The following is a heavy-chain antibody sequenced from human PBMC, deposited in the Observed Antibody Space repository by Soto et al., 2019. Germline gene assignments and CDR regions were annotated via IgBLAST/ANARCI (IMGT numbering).Heavy chain of an antibody. CDR3: AREDRDRETGLVPAAIDGMDV. D-gene: IGHD2-2*01. V-gene: IGHV1-69*08. Sequence: QVQLVQSGAEVKKPGSSVKVSCKASGGTFSRYSITWVRQAPGHGLEWIGRIIPIFGIASYAQKFQGRVTITADESTSTAHMEMGSLRSDDTAVYYCAREDRDRETGLVPAAIDGMDVWGQGTTVTVSS. CDR2: IIPIFGIA. CDR1: GGTFSRYS. J-gene: IGHJ6*02.